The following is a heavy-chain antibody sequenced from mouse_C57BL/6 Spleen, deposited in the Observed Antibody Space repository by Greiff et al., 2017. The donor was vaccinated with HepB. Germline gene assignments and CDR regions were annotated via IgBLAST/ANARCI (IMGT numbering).Heavy chain of an antibody. V-gene: IGHV1-76*01. Sequence: QVHVKQSGAELVRPGASVKLSCKASGYTFTDYYINWVKQRPGQGLEWIARIYPGSGNTYYNEKFKGKATLTAEKSSSTAYMQLSSLTSEDSAVYFCARGETTVVARYFDVWGTGTTVTVSS. CDR2: IYPGSGNT. CDR1: GYTFTDYY. CDR3: ARGETTVVARYFDV. J-gene: IGHJ1*03. D-gene: IGHD1-1*01.